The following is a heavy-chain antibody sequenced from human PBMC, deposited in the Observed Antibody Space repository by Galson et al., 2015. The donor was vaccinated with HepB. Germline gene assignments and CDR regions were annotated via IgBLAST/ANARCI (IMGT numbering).Heavy chain of an antibody. J-gene: IGHJ4*02. V-gene: IGHV1-18*04. D-gene: IGHD6-6*01. CDR3: ARLGSGSSNPDFDY. CDR1: GYTFTSYG. CDR2: ISAYNGNT. Sequence: SVKVSCKASGYTFTSYGISWVRQAPGQGLEWMGWISAYNGNTNYAQKLQGRVTMTTDTSTSTAYMEPRSLRSDDTAVYYCARLGSGSSNPDFDYWGQGTLVTVSS.